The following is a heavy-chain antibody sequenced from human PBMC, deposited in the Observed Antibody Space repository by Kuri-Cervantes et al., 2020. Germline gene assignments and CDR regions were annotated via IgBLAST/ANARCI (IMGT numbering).Heavy chain of an antibody. Sequence: SEPLSHTCTVCGRPISSYYWSWIRQPAGKGLEWIGLISTSGSTNYNPSLKSRVTLSIVKSKNQFSLKLRSVTAADTAVYYCARGGYYDNSCYYWYFDIWGRGTLVTVSS. CDR3: ARGGYYDNSCYYWYFDI. CDR1: GRPISSYY. D-gene: IGHD3-22*01. CDR2: ISTSGST. J-gene: IGHJ2*01. V-gene: IGHV4-4*07.